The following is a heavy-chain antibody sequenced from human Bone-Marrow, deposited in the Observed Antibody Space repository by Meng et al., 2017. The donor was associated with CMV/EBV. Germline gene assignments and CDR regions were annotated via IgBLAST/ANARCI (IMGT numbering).Heavy chain of an antibody. V-gene: IGHV3-33*01. CDR3: ATFSGSYYR. CDR2: IWYDGSNK. CDR1: GFTFSSYG. Sequence: GGSLRLSCAASGFTFSSYGMHWVRQAPGKGLEWVAVIWYDGSNKYYADSVKGRFTISRDNSKNTLYLQMNSLRAEDTAVYYCATFSGSYYRWGQGTLVTVYS. D-gene: IGHD1-26*01. J-gene: IGHJ4*02.